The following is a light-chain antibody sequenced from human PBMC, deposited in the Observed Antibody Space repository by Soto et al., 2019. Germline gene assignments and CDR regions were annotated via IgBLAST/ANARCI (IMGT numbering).Light chain of an antibody. J-gene: IGKJ1*01. CDR1: ERVATN. CDR2: VSS. Sequence: IVLTQAPATLSSFPGDRGTLSCWASERVATNLAWYQRKPCQSPMLRISVSSTRAAGIPDRFIGSGSGTDFTLIISRLEPEDFAVYYCQQSGSGAFGQGTKV. V-gene: IGKV3-20*01. CDR3: QQSGSGA.